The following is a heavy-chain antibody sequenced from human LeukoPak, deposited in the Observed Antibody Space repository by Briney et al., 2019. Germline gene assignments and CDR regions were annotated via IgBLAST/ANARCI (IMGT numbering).Heavy chain of an antibody. J-gene: IGHJ4*02. D-gene: IGHD6-13*01. V-gene: IGHV4-38-2*01. Sequence: SETLSLTCAVSGYSISSGYYWGWIRQPPGKGLEWIGSIYHTGTTYYNPSLKSRVTISVDTSKNQFSLKSTSVTAADTAVYYCARGISAPGRTFHFDCWGQGTLATVSS. CDR2: IYHTGTT. CDR3: ARGISAPGRTFHFDC. CDR1: GYSISSGYY.